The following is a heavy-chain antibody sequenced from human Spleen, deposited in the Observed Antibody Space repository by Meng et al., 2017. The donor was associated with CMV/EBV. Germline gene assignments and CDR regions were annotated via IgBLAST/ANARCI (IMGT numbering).Heavy chain of an antibody. D-gene: IGHD1-26*01. V-gene: IGHV1-2*02. CDR3: AREWRRRRYDGNYNVPDGFDI. CDR1: GYTLSNYY. Sequence: ASVKVSCKASGYTLSNYYIQWVRQAPGQGLEWMGWINPNSGGTNYAQKFQGRAIMTRDTSTRTAYMDLSRLRSDDTALYYCAREWRRRRYDGNYNVPDGFDIWGRGTMVTVSS. J-gene: IGHJ3*02. CDR2: INPNSGGT.